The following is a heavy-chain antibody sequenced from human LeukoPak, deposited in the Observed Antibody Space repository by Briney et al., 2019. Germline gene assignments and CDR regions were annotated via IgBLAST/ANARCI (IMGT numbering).Heavy chain of an antibody. CDR3: ARDGTFDI. Sequence: ASVTVSFLSSGYTLTDYYMHWVRQAPGQGLEWMGWINPDSGVTNYPQKFQGRVTMTRDTSSSTAYMELIRLRSDDTAVYYCARDGTFDIWGQGTMVTVSS. CDR1: GYTLTDYY. D-gene: IGHD2-15*01. CDR2: INPDSGVT. V-gene: IGHV1-2*02. J-gene: IGHJ3*02.